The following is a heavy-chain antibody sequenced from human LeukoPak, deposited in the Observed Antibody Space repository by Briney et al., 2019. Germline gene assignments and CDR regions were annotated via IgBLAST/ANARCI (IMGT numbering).Heavy chain of an antibody. CDR3: ARGRPAAGQSFFDY. D-gene: IGHD6-13*01. V-gene: IGHV3-7*01. CDR2: IKQDGSGT. Sequence: GGSLRLSCAVSGFTFSNYWMSWVRQAPGKGLERVASIKQDGSGTYYVDSVKGRFTISRDNAKNSLYLQMDSLRAEDTAVYYCARGRPAAGQSFFDYWGQGTLVTVSS. CDR1: GFTFSNYW. J-gene: IGHJ4*02.